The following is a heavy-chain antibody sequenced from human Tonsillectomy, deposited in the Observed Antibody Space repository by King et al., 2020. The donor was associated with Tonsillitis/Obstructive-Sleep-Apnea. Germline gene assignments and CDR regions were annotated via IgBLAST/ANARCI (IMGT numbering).Heavy chain of an antibody. CDR2: ISSISSYT. J-gene: IGHJ4*02. D-gene: IGHD6-13*01. Sequence: VQLVESGGGLVKPGGSLRLSCAASGFTFSDYYMNWIRQAPGKGLEWVSYISSISSYTNYADSVKGRFTISRDNAKNSLYLQMNSLRAEDTALYYCARDLGIAAAGPYFDSWGQGTLVTVSS. CDR1: GFTFSDYY. V-gene: IGHV3-11*05. CDR3: ARDLGIAAAGPYFDS.